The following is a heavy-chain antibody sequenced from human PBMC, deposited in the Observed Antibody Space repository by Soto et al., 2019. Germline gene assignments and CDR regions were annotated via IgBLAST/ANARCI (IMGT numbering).Heavy chain of an antibody. D-gene: IGHD3-16*02. V-gene: IGHV3-21*01. Sequence: EVQLVESGGGLVKPGGSLRLSCAASGFTFSTYNMNWVRQAPGKGLEWVSSISTSSSYKYYADSVKGRFSISRDNAKDSVYMQMNSLRAEDTAVYYCASGNYDYVWEIYRYAPNDYWRQGTLITVSS. CDR3: ASGNYDYVWEIYRYAPNDY. CDR2: ISTSSSYK. J-gene: IGHJ4*02. CDR1: GFTFSTYN.